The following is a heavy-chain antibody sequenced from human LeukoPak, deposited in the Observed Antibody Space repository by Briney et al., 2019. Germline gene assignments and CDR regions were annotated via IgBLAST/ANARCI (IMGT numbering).Heavy chain of an antibody. D-gene: IGHD3-9*01. CDR3: ARDAELRYFDWLFPPRYFDL. CDR2: ISSSSSYI. J-gene: IGHJ2*01. V-gene: IGHV3-21*01. CDR1: GFTFSSYS. Sequence: GWSLRPSCAASGFTFSSYSMNWVRQAPGKGLEWVSSISSSSSYIYYADSVKGRFTISRDNAKNSLYLQMNSLRAEDTAVYYCARDAELRYFDWLFPPRYFDLWGRGTLVTVSS.